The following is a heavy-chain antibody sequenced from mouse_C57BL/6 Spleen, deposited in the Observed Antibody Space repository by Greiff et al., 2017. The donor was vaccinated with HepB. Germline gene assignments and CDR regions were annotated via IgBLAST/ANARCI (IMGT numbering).Heavy chain of an antibody. CDR3: ASWPMSDPVSSPFAY. D-gene: IGHD1-1*01. J-gene: IGHJ3*01. Sequence: QVQLQQPGAELVKPGASVKLSCKASGYTFTSYWMHWVKQRPGQGLEWIGMIHPNSGSTNYNEKFKSKATLTVDKSSSTAYMQLSSLTSEDSAVYYCASWPMSDPVSSPFAYWGQGTLVTVSA. CDR1: GYTFTSYW. V-gene: IGHV1-64*01. CDR2: IHPNSGST.